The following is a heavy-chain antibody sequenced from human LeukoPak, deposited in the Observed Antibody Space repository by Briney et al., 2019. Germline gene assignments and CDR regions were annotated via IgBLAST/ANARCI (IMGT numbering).Heavy chain of an antibody. CDR3: ARGKWVGHTHGYYLDY. Sequence: ASVMVSCKASGYTFTDYGIQWVRQATGQGLEWMGWINAGNGNTKYLQKFQGRVTITRDTSASKAYLDLSSLQSEDTAVYYCARGKWVGHTHGYYLDYWGQGTLVTVSS. CDR2: INAGNGNT. CDR1: GYTFTDYG. D-gene: IGHD6-19*01. V-gene: IGHV1-3*01. J-gene: IGHJ4*02.